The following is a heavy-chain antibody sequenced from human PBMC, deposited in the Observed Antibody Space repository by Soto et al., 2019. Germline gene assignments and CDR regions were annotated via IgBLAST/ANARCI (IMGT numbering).Heavy chain of an antibody. V-gene: IGHV4-39*01. CDR3: ARHHGYYYYYGMDV. J-gene: IGHJ6*02. Sequence: PSETLSLTCTVSGGSITSSSYYWAWIRQPPGKGLEWIGAIYYNGNTYYYPSLKSRVTISMDTSKNQFSLKLSSVTATDTAVYYCARHHGYYYYYGMDVWGQGTTVTVSS. CDR1: GGSITSSSYY. CDR2: IYYNGNT.